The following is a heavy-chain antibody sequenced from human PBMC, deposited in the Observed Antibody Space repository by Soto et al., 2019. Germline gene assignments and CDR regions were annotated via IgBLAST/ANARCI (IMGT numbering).Heavy chain of an antibody. J-gene: IGHJ6*02. CDR1: GFTFSDYY. CDR2: ISSSGSTI. CDR3: ARGGDEDSYGFRYYYYGMDV. Sequence: QVQLVESGGGLVKPGGSLRLSCAASGFTFSDYYMSWIRQAPGKGLEWVSYISSSGSTIYYADSVKGRFAISRDNAKNSLYLQMNSLRAEDTAVYYCARGGDEDSYGFRYYYYGMDVWGQGTTVTVSS. V-gene: IGHV3-11*01. D-gene: IGHD5-18*01.